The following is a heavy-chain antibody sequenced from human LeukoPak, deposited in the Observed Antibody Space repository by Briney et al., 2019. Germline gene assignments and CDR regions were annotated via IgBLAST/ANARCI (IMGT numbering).Heavy chain of an antibody. V-gene: IGHV4-38-2*01. Sequence: PSETLSLTCAVSGYSISSGYYWGWIRQPPGKGLERIGSIYHSGSTYYNPSLKSRVTISVDTSKNQFSLKLSSVTAADTAVYYCARDSGSYERDYWGQGTLVTVSS. CDR1: GYSISSGYY. CDR2: IYHSGST. D-gene: IGHD1-26*01. J-gene: IGHJ4*02. CDR3: ARDSGSYERDY.